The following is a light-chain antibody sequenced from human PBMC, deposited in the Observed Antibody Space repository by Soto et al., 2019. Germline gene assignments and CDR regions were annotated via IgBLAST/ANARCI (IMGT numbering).Light chain of an antibody. J-gene: IGKJ1*01. Sequence: DIVMTQSSDSLAVSLGERATINCRSSQSVLSSSNHKNHLAWYQQKPRQPPRLLIYWASTRESGVPDRFSGSGSGTDFTLIISSLQAEDVAVYYCQQYFTTPLTFGQGTKVEIK. V-gene: IGKV4-1*01. CDR2: WAS. CDR1: QSVLSSSNHKNH. CDR3: QQYFTTPLT.